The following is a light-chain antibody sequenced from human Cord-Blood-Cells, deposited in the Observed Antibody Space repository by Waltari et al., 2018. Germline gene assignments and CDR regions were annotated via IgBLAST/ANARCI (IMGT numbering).Light chain of an antibody. CDR3: SSYTSSSTLWV. Sequence: QSALTQPASVSGSPGQSITISCTGTSSDVGGYNYVSWYQQHPGKAPKLMIYDVSNGPSGVSNRFAGSMSGNTASLTISGLQAEDEADYYCSSYTSSSTLWVFGGGTKLTVL. J-gene: IGLJ3*02. CDR1: SSDVGGYNY. V-gene: IGLV2-14*03. CDR2: DVS.